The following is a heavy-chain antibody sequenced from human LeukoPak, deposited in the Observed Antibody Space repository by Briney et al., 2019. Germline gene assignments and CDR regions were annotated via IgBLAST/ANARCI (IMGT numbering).Heavy chain of an antibody. V-gene: IGHV4-4*07. J-gene: IGHJ4*02. CDR1: GGSISSYY. CDR3: AREPGIAAAGMIPY. D-gene: IGHD6-13*01. CDR2: IYTSGGT. Sequence: SETLSLTCTVSGGSISSYYWSWIRQPAGKGLEWIGRIYTSGGTNYNPSLKSRVTMSVDTSKNQVSLKLSSVAAADTAVSYCAREPGIAAAGMIPYWGQGNLVTVSS.